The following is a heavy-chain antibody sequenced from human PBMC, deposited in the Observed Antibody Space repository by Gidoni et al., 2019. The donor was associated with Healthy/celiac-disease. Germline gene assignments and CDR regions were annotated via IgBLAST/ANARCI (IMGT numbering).Heavy chain of an antibody. D-gene: IGHD6-19*01. CDR3: ARDNPPKRAVAGTFDY. Sequence: QVQLVESGGGVVQPGRSLRLSCAASGFTFSSYGMHWVRQAPGKGLEWVAVIWYDGSNKYYADSVKGRFTISRDNSKNTLYLQMNSLRAEDTAVYYCARDNPPKRAVAGTFDYWGQGTLVTVSS. CDR2: IWYDGSNK. V-gene: IGHV3-33*01. CDR1: GFTFSSYG. J-gene: IGHJ4*02.